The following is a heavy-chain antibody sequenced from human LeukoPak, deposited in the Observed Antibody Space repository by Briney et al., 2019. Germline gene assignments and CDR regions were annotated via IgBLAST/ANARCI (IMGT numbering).Heavy chain of an antibody. CDR1: GFAFSNYW. CDR3: VRDSVSVAAAGSSDY. J-gene: IGHJ4*02. Sequence: PGGSLRLSCAASGFAFSNYWMSWVRRAPGKGLEWVANIKGDGSEKYYVDSVKGRFTISRDNAKNSLYLQMNSLRAEDTAVYYCVRDSVSVAAAGSSDYWGQGTLVTVSS. CDR2: IKGDGSEK. V-gene: IGHV3-7*01. D-gene: IGHD6-13*01.